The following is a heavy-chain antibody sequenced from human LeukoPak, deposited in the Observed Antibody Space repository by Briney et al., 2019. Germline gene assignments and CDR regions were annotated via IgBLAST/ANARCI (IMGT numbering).Heavy chain of an antibody. D-gene: IGHD1-26*01. Sequence: ASVKVSCKASGGTFSSYAISWVRQAPGQGLEWMGWISAYNGNTNYAQKLQGRVTMTTDTSTSTAYMELRSLRSDDTAVYYCARDSPGNYYYYGMDVWGQGTTVTVSS. CDR1: GGTFSSYA. V-gene: IGHV1-18*01. J-gene: IGHJ6*02. CDR2: ISAYNGNT. CDR3: ARDSPGNYYYYGMDV.